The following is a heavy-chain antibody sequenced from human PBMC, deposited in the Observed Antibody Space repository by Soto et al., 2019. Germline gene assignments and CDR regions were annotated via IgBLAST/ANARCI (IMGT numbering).Heavy chain of an antibody. CDR2: ISYDGSNK. Sequence: GGSLRLSCAASGFTFSSYGMHWVRQAPGKGLEWVAVISYDGSNKYYADSVKGRFTISRDNSKNTLYLQMNSLRAEDTAVYYCAKDLRWELDQGRPSDDAFDIWGQGTMVTVSS. D-gene: IGHD1-26*01. CDR1: GFTFSSYG. CDR3: AKDLRWELDQGRPSDDAFDI. J-gene: IGHJ3*02. V-gene: IGHV3-30*18.